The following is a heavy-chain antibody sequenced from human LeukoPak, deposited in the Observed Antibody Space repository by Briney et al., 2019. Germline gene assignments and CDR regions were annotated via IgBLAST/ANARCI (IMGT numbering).Heavy chain of an antibody. D-gene: IGHD6-13*01. V-gene: IGHV1-69*13. CDR1: GGTFSSYA. J-gene: IGHJ6*02. CDR3: ARDYGPERQLVGYYYGMDV. Sequence: SVKVSCKASGGTFSSYAISWVRQAPGQGLEWMGGIIPIFGTANYAQKFQGRVTITADESTSTAYMELSSLRSEDTAVYYCARDYGPERQLVGYYYGMDVWGQGTTVAVSS. CDR2: IIPIFGTA.